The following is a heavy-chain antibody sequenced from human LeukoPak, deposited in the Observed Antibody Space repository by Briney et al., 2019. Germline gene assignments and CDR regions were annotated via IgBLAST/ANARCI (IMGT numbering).Heavy chain of an antibody. CDR1: GYSISSGYY. Sequence: PSETLSLTCTVSGYSISSGYYWGWIRQPPGKGLEWTGSIDHSGSTYYNPSLKSRITISVDTSKNQFSLKLSSVTAADTAVYYCARGTGIAVAGKVWFDPWGQGTRVTVSS. CDR2: IDHSGST. J-gene: IGHJ5*02. V-gene: IGHV4-38-2*02. D-gene: IGHD6-19*01. CDR3: ARGTGIAVAGKVWFDP.